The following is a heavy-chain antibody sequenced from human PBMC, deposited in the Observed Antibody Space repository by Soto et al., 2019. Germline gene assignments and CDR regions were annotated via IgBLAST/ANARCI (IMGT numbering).Heavy chain of an antibody. CDR3: ARGDRGAFDL. CDR2: IHSDGGST. D-gene: IGHD1-26*01. V-gene: IGHV3-74*01. J-gene: IGHJ3*01. CDR1: GFTFSYYW. Sequence: EVQLLESGGGLVQPGESLRLSCAASGFTFSYYWMHWVRQAPGMGLVWVSRIHSDGGSTTYADSVKGRFTISRDNARNTLYLQINSWRPKDTAVYYCARGDRGAFDLWGQGTVLTVSS.